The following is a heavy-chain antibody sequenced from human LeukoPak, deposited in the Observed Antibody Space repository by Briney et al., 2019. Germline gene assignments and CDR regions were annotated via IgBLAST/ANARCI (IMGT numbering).Heavy chain of an antibody. CDR1: GLSFSDYY. CDR3: ASVSPYYFDY. Sequence: GGSLRLSCAASGLSFSDYYMYWIRQAPGKGLEWVSLISGSSSDTNYADSVKGRFTISRDNAKNSLYLQMNSLRADDTAVYYCASVSPYYFDYWGQGTLVTVSS. V-gene: IGHV3-11*03. J-gene: IGHJ4*02. CDR2: ISGSSSDT.